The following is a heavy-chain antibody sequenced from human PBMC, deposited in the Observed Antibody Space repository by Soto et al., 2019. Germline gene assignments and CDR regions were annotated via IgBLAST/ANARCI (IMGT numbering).Heavy chain of an antibody. V-gene: IGHV3-30*18. CDR1: GFTFSSYG. CDR3: AKVLYSYGYEWVDY. D-gene: IGHD5-18*01. J-gene: IGHJ4*02. CDR2: ISYDGSNK. Sequence: GGSLRLSCAASGFTFSSYGMHWVRQAPGKGLEWVAVISYDGSNKYYADSVKGRFTISRDNSKNTLYLQMNSLRAEDTAVYYCAKVLYSYGYEWVDYWGQGTLVTVSS.